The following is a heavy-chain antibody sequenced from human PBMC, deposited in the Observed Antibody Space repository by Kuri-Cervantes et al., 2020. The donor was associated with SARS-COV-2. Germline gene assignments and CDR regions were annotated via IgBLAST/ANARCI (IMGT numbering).Heavy chain of an antibody. CDR1: GFTFSSYA. CDR3: AKLGSRRHYED. Sequence: GEFLKISCAASGFTFSSYAMSWVRQAPGKGLEWVSAISGSGGSTYYAGSVKGRFTISRDNSKNTLYLQMNSLRAEDTAVYYCAKLGSRRHYEDWGQGTLVTVSS. V-gene: IGHV3-23*01. D-gene: IGHD4-17*01. CDR2: ISGSGGST. J-gene: IGHJ4*02.